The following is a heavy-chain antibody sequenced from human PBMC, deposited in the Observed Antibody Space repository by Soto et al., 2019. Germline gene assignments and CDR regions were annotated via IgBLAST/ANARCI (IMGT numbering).Heavy chain of an antibody. CDR3: ARGVVVGYCSGGSCRGAWFDP. Sequence: PGGSLRLSCAASGFTFSSYAMNWVRQAPGKGLGWVSVISGSDGSTYYADSVKGRFTISRDNSKNTLNLQMNSLRSDDTAVYYCARGVVVGYCSGGSCRGAWFDPWGQGTLVTV. CDR1: GFTFSSYA. V-gene: IGHV3-23*01. CDR2: ISGSDGST. D-gene: IGHD2-15*01. J-gene: IGHJ5*02.